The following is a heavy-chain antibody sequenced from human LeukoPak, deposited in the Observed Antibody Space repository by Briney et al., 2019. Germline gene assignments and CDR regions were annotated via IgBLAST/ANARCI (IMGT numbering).Heavy chain of an antibody. CDR2: ISATGGST. J-gene: IGHJ4*02. CDR1: GXPFRNYA. D-gene: IGHD2-15*01. V-gene: IGHV3-23*01. Sequence: PGGSLRLSCAASGXPFRNYAMSWVRQASGKGLEWVSTISATGGSTYYADSVKGRFTISRDNSKNTLYVQMNSLRAEDTAVYYCAKGWTSGFDYWGQGTLVTVSS. CDR3: AKGWTSGFDY.